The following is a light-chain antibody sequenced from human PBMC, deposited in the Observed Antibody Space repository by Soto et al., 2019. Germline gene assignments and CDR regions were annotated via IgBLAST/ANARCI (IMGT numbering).Light chain of an antibody. V-gene: IGLV1-44*01. CDR3: AVWDDSLNGCV. Sequence: VLTQPPSVSETPWQRVTISCSGSSSNIGSNTVNWYRQLPETAPKLLIYSNTQRPSGVPDRFSGSKSGTPASLAISGLQSEDEADYYCAVWDDSLNGCVFGTGTKLTVL. J-gene: IGLJ1*01. CDR1: SSNIGSNT. CDR2: SNT.